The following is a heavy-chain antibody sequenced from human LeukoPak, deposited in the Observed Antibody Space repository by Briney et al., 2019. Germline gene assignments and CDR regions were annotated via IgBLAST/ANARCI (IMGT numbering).Heavy chain of an antibody. CDR3: LRGVLSGSEVS. CDR2: ISPESDYI. J-gene: IGHJ5*02. Sequence: PGGSLRLYCAASGFSFNRHTVNWVRQAPGKGLEWISSISPESDYIYYADSVRGRFTISRDNNKSSLHLLMTGLMVEATAVYFCLRGVLSGSEVSWGQGTLVTVSS. CDR1: GFSFNRHT. D-gene: IGHD1-26*01. V-gene: IGHV3-21*01.